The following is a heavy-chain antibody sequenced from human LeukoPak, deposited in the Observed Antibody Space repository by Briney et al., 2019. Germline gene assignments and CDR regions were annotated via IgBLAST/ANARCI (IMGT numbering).Heavy chain of an antibody. CDR2: ISAYNGNT. D-gene: IGHD3-10*01. V-gene: IGHV1-18*01. Sequence: ASVKVSCKASGYTFTSYGISWVRQAPGQGLEWMGWISAYNGNTNYAQKLQGRVTMTTDTSTSTAYMELRSLRSDDTAVYYCARSHPRCYGSGKTRDWFDPWGQGTLVTVSS. CDR1: GYTFTSYG. CDR3: ARSHPRCYGSGKTRDWFDP. J-gene: IGHJ5*02.